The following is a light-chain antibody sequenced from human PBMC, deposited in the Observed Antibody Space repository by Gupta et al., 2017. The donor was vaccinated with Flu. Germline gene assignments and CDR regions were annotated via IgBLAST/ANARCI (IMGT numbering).Light chain of an antibody. CDR2: EVS. CDR1: SSDVGGYNY. CDR3: SSYTSSSTPV. V-gene: IGLV2-14*01. Sequence: QSALTQPASVSGSPGQSITISCTGTSSDVGGYNYVSWYQQHPGKAPKLMIYEVSNRPSGVSNRFSGSKAGNTASLTXSXLQAEDXADYYCSSYTSSSTPVFGGGTKLTVL. J-gene: IGLJ2*01.